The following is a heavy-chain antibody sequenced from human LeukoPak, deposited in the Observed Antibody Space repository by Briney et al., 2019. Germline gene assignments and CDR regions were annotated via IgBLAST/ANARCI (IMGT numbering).Heavy chain of an antibody. V-gene: IGHV4-34*01. Sequence: SETLSLTFAVYGGSFSGYYWSWIRQPPGKGLEWIGEINHSGSTNYNPSLKSRVTISVDTSKNQFSLKLSSVTAADTAVYYCARRGRFLGGKNWFDPWGQGTLVTVSS. D-gene: IGHD3-3*01. J-gene: IGHJ5*02. CDR3: ARRGRFLGGKNWFDP. CDR2: INHSGST. CDR1: GGSFSGYY.